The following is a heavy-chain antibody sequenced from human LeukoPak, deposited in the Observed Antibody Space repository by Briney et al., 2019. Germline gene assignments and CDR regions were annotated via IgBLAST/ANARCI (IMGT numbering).Heavy chain of an antibody. V-gene: IGHV3-7*05. CDR2: IKQDGSEK. D-gene: IGHD6-19*01. Sequence: GGSLRLSCAASGFTFSSYYMAWFRQAPGKGLEWVANIKQDGSEKYYVDSVKGRFAISRDNAKNSLFLQLNSLRVEDTAVYYCAGGRGWLVEYWGQGTLVTVSS. CDR1: GFTFSSYY. J-gene: IGHJ4*02. CDR3: AGGRGWLVEY.